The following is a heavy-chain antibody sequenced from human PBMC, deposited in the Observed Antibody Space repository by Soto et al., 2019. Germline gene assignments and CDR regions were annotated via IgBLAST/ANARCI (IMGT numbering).Heavy chain of an antibody. Sequence: GGSLRLSCAASGFTFSSYAMSWVRQAPGKGLEWVSAISGSGGSTYYADSVKGRFTISRDNSKNTLYLQMNSLRAEDTAVYYCAKAGEYSYGHQLYYYYYYMDVWGKGTTVTVSS. J-gene: IGHJ6*03. V-gene: IGHV3-23*01. D-gene: IGHD5-18*01. CDR2: ISGSGGST. CDR3: AKAGEYSYGHQLYYYYYYMDV. CDR1: GFTFSSYA.